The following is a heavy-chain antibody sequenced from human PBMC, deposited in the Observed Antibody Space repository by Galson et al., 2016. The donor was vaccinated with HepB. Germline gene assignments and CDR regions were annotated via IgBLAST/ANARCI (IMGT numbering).Heavy chain of an antibody. Sequence: SLRLSCAASGFTFRSYAMTWVRQAPGKGLEWVSEISNSGGRTYYADSVKGRFTISRDNSKNTLSLQMNSLRAEDTAVYYCAKDPNYYGSSGYIWGAFDIWDQGTMVTVSS. CDR1: GFTFRSYA. J-gene: IGHJ3*02. D-gene: IGHD3-22*01. CDR3: AKDPNYYGSSGYIWGAFDI. V-gene: IGHV3-23*01. CDR2: ISNSGGRT.